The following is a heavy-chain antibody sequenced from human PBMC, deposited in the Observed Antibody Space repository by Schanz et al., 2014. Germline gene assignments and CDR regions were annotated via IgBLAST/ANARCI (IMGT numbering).Heavy chain of an antibody. V-gene: IGHV1-69*04. CDR3: AGAYCSSTSCYTGYYYMDV. CDR2: ILPILGIA. J-gene: IGHJ6*03. D-gene: IGHD2-2*02. Sequence: QVQLVQSGGEVKTPGASVKVSCKASGYTFTRSGISWVRQAPGQGLEWMGRILPILGIANYAQKFQGRVTITADKSTFTAYMDVSSLRSEDTAVYYCAGAYCSSTSCYTGYYYMDVWGKGTTVTVSS. CDR1: GYTFTRSG.